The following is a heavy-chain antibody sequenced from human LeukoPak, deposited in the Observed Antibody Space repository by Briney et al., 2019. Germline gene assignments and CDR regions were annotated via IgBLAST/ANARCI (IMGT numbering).Heavy chain of an antibody. CDR2: IYYTGST. V-gene: IGHV4-59*08. D-gene: IGHD6-6*01. J-gene: IGHJ4*02. Sequence: SETLSLTCTVSGGSISSYYWSWIRQPPGKGLEWIGNIYYTGSTNYNPSLKSRVTISVDTSRSQFSLKLNSVSAADTAVYYCASTVYSSSAYFDFWGQGTLVTVSS. CDR1: GGSISSYY. CDR3: ASTVYSSSAYFDF.